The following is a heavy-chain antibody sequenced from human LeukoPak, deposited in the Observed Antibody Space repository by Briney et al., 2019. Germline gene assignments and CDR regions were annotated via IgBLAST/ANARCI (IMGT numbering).Heavy chain of an antibody. CDR3: ARDPLKYYDGSGYR. J-gene: IGHJ4*02. V-gene: IGHV4-34*01. CDR1: GGSFSGYY. D-gene: IGHD3-22*01. Sequence: SETLSLTCAVYGGSFSGYYWSWIRQPPGKGLEWIGEINHSGSTNYNPSLKSRVTISVDTSKNQFSLKLSSVTAADTAVYYCARDPLKYYDGSGYRWGQGTLVTVSS. CDR2: INHSGST.